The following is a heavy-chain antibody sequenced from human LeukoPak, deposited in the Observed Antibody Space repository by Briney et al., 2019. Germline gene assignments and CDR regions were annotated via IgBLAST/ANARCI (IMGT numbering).Heavy chain of an antibody. CDR2: VHTTGST. CDR3: ARDPNSAL. J-gene: IGHJ4*02. CDR1: GGSITNSY. V-gene: IGHV4-4*07. D-gene: IGHD4-23*01. Sequence: SETLSLNCTVSGGSITNSYWSWIRQPPGKRLEWIGRVHTTGSTNYNPSFMSRVTVSIYTSKTQFSLKLTSVTAADTAVYYCARDPNSALWGQGILVTVSS.